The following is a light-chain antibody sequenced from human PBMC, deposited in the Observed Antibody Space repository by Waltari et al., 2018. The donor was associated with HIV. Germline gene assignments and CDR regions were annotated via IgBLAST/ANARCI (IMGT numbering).Light chain of an antibody. Sequence: YVLTQPPSVSVAPGKTATINCGGNNIGDKHVPWYQQKYGQAPVLVIYDDKLWPSGIPARLSGSNSGDTATLTISGVEVGDEAEYYCQVFENSRDQAFGTGTKVTVL. CDR3: QVFENSRDQA. J-gene: IGLJ1*01. CDR1: NIGDKH. CDR2: DDK. V-gene: IGLV3-21*01.